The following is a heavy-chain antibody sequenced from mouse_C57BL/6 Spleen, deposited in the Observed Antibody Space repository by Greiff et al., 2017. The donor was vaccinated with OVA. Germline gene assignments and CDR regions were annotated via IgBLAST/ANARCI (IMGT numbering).Heavy chain of an antibody. V-gene: IGHV1-7*01. CDR3: ARSSYDYDGYYDY. D-gene: IGHD2-4*01. Sequence: VQLQQSGAELVKPGASVKLSCKASGYTFTSYWMHWVKQRPGQGLEWIGYINPSSGYTKYNQKFKDKATLTADKSSSTAYMQLSSLTYEDSAAYYCARSSYDYDGYYDYWGQGTTLTVSS. J-gene: IGHJ2*01. CDR1: GYTFTSYW. CDR2: INPSSGYT.